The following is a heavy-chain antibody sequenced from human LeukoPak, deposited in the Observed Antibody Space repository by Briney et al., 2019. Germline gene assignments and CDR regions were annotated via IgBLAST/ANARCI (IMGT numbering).Heavy chain of an antibody. CDR2: ISWDRVTT. Sequence: TGGSLRLSCEASGFNFDDYGMHWVRQAPGKGLEWVSLISWDRVTTYYADSVKGRFTISRDNSKNSLYLQMNSLTAEDTAFYYCAGGSSGDIDYWGQGTLVTVFS. CDR1: GFNFDDYG. V-gene: IGHV3-43D*03. CDR3: AGGSSGDIDY. D-gene: IGHD2-15*01. J-gene: IGHJ4*02.